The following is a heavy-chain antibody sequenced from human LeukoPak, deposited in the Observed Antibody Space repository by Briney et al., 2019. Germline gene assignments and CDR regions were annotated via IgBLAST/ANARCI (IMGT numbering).Heavy chain of an antibody. CDR2: IKQDGSEK. CDR1: GFTFGRHE. D-gene: IGHD6-13*01. Sequence: PGGSLRLSCAGSGFTFGRHEMNWVRQAPGKGLEWVANIKQDGSEKYYVDSVKGRFTISRDNAKNSLYLQMNSLRAEDTAVYYCARLSSSWHVDYWGQGTLVTVSS. CDR3: ARLSSSWHVDY. J-gene: IGHJ4*02. V-gene: IGHV3-7*01.